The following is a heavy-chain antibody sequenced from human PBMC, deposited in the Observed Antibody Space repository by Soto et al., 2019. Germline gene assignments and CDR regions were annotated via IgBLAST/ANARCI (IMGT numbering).Heavy chain of an antibody. CDR2: IHNSGST. V-gene: IGHV4-59*01. Sequence: SETLSLTCTVSGDSLSRNFWSWIRQPPGKGLEWIGSIHNSGSTNYNPSLKSRVTISVDTSKNQFSLKLSSVTAADTAVYYCARDIIAYSSAWFPGFDPWGQGTLVTVSS. CDR3: ARDIIAYSSAWFPGFDP. CDR1: GDSLSRNF. J-gene: IGHJ5*02. D-gene: IGHD6-19*01.